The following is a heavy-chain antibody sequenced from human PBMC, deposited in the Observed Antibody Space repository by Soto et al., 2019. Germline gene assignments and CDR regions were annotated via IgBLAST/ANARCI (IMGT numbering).Heavy chain of an antibody. V-gene: IGHV3-33*08. CDR2: IWHDGSNK. D-gene: IGHD5-12*01. Sequence: GGPQRHSKTASGCTFEDHGSRWIRQAPGKGLEWVALIWHDGSNKGYADSVKGRFTISRDNSKNTLNLQMNSLRVEDTAVYYCTDPFAVDIVSWGPGTLVTVSS. CDR1: GCTFEDHG. CDR3: TDPFAVDIVS. J-gene: IGHJ5*02.